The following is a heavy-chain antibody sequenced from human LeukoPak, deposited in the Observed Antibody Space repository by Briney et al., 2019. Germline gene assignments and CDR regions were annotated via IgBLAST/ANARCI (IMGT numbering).Heavy chain of an antibody. V-gene: IGHV5-51*01. J-gene: IGHJ4*02. CDR3: ARHNGVLIGNFDY. CDR2: IYPGDSDT. D-gene: IGHD2-8*01. Sequence: GGSLRLSCAVSGFTFSDNWMSWVRQAPGKGLEWMGIIYPGDSDTRYSPSFQGQVTISADKSISTAYLQWSSLKASDTAMYYCARHNGVLIGNFDYWGQGTLVTVSS. CDR1: GFTFSDNW.